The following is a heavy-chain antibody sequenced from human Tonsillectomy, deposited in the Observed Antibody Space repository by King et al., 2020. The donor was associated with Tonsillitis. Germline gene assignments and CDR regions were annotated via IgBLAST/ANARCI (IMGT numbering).Heavy chain of an antibody. Sequence: VQLVESGGGLVQPGGSLRLSCAVSGLTFSSYWMSWVRQAPVKGLEWVANINQNGGEKYYVDSVKGRFTISRDNAKNSLYLQMNSLRADDTAVYYCARDVTFGGKYWGPGTLVTVSS. J-gene: IGHJ4*02. CDR1: GLTFSSYW. D-gene: IGHD4-23*01. CDR3: ARDVTFGGKY. V-gene: IGHV3-7*03. CDR2: INQNGGEK.